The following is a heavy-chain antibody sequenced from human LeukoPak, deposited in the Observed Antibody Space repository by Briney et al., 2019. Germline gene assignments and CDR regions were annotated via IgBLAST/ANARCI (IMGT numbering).Heavy chain of an antibody. Sequence: PGGSLRLSCAASGFTFDDYGMSWVRQAPGKGLEWVAVISYDGSNKYYADSVKGRFTISRDNAKNSLYLQMNSLRAGDTAVYYCARPWGFLEWLYFISSLLCYMDVWGKGTTVTVSS. V-gene: IGHV3-30*03. CDR2: ISYDGSNK. CDR3: ARPWGFLEWLYFISSLLCYMDV. D-gene: IGHD3-3*01. CDR1: GFTFDDYG. J-gene: IGHJ6*03.